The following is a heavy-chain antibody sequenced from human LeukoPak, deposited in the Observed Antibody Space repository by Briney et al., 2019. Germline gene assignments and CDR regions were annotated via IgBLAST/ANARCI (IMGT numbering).Heavy chain of an antibody. Sequence: PGGSLRLSCAASGFTFSSYWMHWVRQAPGKGLVWVSRINPDGTTTSYADSVKGRFTIPRDNAKDTVYLQMNSLRAEDTAVYYCARVSIGWYSFDYWGQGTLVTVSS. CDR1: GFTFSSYW. J-gene: IGHJ4*02. CDR3: ARVSIGWYSFDY. CDR2: INPDGTTT. V-gene: IGHV3-74*01. D-gene: IGHD6-19*01.